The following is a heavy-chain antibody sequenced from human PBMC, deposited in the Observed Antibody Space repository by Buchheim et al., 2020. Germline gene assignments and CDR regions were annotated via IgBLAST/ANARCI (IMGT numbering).Heavy chain of an antibody. CDR2: IGTSDDT. CDR3: AREYYSRYGMDV. V-gene: IGHV3-13*01. D-gene: IGHD1-26*01. Sequence: EVQLVESGGGLVQPGGSLRLSCAASGFSFSAYDMHWVRQAPGKGLELVATIGTSDDTYYPASVAGRFIIFRENAKNSLYLQMKSLRDGDTAVYYCAREYYSRYGMDVWGQGTT. CDR1: GFSFSAYD. J-gene: IGHJ6*02.